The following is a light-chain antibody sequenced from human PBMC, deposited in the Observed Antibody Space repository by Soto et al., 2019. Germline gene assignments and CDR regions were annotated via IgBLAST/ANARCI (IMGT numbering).Light chain of an antibody. J-gene: IGKJ1*01. CDR3: QQYNNWSWT. CDR1: QSVSSN. V-gene: IGKV3-15*01. CDR2: GAS. Sequence: EIVMTQSPAPLSVSPGERATLSCRASQSVSSNLAWYQQKPGQAPRLLIYGASTRATGIPARFSGSGSGTEFTLTISSLQSEDFAVYYCQQYNNWSWTLGQGTKVDIK.